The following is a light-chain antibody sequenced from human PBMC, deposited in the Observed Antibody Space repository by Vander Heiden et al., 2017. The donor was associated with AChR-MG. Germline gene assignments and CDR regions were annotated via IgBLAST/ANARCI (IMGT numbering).Light chain of an antibody. J-gene: IGKJ2*01. CDR3: QQSYSTPQ. CDR1: QSISSY. Sequence: DIQMTQSPSSLSASVGDRVTITCRASQSISSYLNWYQQTPGEAPKLLIYAASRLQSGVPSRCSGSGSRTDFTLTISRLQPEDFATYYWQQSYSTPQFGQGTKLEIK. V-gene: IGKV1-39*01. CDR2: AAS.